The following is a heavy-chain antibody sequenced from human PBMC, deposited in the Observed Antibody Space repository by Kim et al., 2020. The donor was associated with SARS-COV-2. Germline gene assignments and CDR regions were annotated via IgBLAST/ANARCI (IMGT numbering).Heavy chain of an antibody. Sequence: SETLSLTCTVSGGSISSGGYSWSWIRQHPGKGLEWIGYIYYSGRTYYNPSLKSQVTISVDTSKNQFSLKLNSVTAADTAVYYCARVQGGALLVGYNWFDPWGQGTLVTVSS. V-gene: IGHV4-31*01. CDR1: GGSISSGGYS. CDR3: ARVQGGALLVGYNWFDP. CDR2: IYYSGRT. D-gene: IGHD3-3*02. J-gene: IGHJ5*02.